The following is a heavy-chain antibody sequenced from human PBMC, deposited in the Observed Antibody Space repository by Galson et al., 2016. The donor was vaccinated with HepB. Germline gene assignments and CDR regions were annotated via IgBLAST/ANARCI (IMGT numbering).Heavy chain of an antibody. CDR2: INHSGST. J-gene: IGHJ4*02. CDR3: ARGLIPAVAGPIDY. V-gene: IGHV4-34*01. Sequence: ETLSLTCAVYGGSFSASYWSWIRQPPGKGLDWIGEINHSGSTNYNPSLKSRVTISVDTSKNQFSLKLSSVTAADTAIYYCARGLIPAVAGPIDYGGQETLVTVS. D-gene: IGHD6-19*01. CDR1: GGSFSASY.